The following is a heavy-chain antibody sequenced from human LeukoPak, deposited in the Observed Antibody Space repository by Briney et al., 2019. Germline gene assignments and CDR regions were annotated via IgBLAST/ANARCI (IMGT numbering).Heavy chain of an antibody. V-gene: IGHV4-59*01. J-gene: IGHJ4*02. D-gene: IGHD3-22*01. Sequence: SETLSLTCSVSGGSISNYFWSWIRQPPGKGLECIGFIYYSETTNYNPSFKSRVTISVDTSKNQFSLKLNSVTAADTAVYYCARSFSPLLYYDSSGYYFDYWGQGALVTVSS. CDR1: GGSISNYF. CDR3: ARSFSPLLYYDSSGYYFDY. CDR2: IYYSETT.